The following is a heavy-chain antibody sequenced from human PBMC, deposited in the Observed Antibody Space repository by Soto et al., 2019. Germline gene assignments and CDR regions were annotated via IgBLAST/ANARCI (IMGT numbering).Heavy chain of an antibody. J-gene: IGHJ4*02. CDR2: IKSETDGGTT. D-gene: IGHD3-3*01. V-gene: IGHV3-15*07. CDR1: GFSFTSAW. CDR3: IGKVTISGAPFLY. Sequence: EVQVVESGGGFVEPGGSLRLSCAASGFSFTSAWLTWVRQAPGKGLEWVGRIKSETDGGTTAFAAPVKDRFDDAAITVSLQTNMLKTEDTAMYYCIGKVTISGAPFLYWSPGILVTVSS.